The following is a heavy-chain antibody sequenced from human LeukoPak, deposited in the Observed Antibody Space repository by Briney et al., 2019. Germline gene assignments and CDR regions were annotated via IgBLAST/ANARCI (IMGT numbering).Heavy chain of an antibody. J-gene: IGHJ6*02. CDR3: ARDGSNWSNDYYHGVDV. CDR2: IYYSGST. CDR1: GGSISSSSYY. V-gene: IGHV4-39*07. Sequence: SETLSLTCTVSGGSISSSSYYWGWIRQPPGKGLEWIGSIYYSGSTYYNPSLKSRVTISVDTSKNQFSLKLSSVTAADTAVYYCARDGSNWSNDYYHGVDVWGQGTTVTVSS. D-gene: IGHD4-11*01.